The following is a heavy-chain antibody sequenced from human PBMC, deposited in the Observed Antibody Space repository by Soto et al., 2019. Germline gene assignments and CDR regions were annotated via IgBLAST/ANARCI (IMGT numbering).Heavy chain of an antibody. CDR2: IYHSGST. Sequence: SETLSLTCAFSCGSIISSNWWSLVRQPPGKGLEWIGEIYHSGSTNYNPSLKSRVTISVDKSKNQFSLKLSSVTAADTAVYYCARDAVAGTGYYYGMDVWGQGTTVTVSS. CDR3: ARDAVAGTGYYYGMDV. V-gene: IGHV4-4*02. CDR1: CGSIISSNW. D-gene: IGHD6-19*01. J-gene: IGHJ6*02.